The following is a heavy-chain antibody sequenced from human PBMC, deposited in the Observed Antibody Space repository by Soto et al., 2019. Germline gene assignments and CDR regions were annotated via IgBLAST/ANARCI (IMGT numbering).Heavy chain of an antibody. V-gene: IGHV1-2*02. J-gene: IGHJ6*02. CDR1: GYTFTGYY. D-gene: IGHD3-3*01. CDR3: ARAPPFWSGYYGHYYYYGMDV. CDR2: INPNSGGT. Sequence: ASVKVSCKASGYTFTGYYMHWVRQAPGQGLEWMGWINPNSGGTNYAQRFQGRVTMTRDTSISTAYMELSRLRSDDTAVYYCARAPPFWSGYYGHYYYYGMDVWGQGTTVTVSS.